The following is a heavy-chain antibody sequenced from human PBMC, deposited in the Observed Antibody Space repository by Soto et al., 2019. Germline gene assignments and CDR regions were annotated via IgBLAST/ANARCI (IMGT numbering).Heavy chain of an antibody. CDR2: VIPIFGTA. CDR1: GGTFSSYA. Sequence: SVKVSCKASGGTFSSYAISWVRQAPGQGLEWMGGVIPIFGTANYAQKFQGRVTITAVKSTSTAYMEPSSLRSEDTAVYYCARPPLTPRPDRYYYYGMDVWGQGTTVTVSS. CDR3: ARPPLTPRPDRYYYYGMDV. J-gene: IGHJ6*02. V-gene: IGHV1-69*06.